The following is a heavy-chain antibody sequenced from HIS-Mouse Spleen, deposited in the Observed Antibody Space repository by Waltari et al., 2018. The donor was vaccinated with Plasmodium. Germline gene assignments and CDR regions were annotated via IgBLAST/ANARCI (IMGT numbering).Heavy chain of an antibody. Sequence: EVQLVESGGGLVQPGGSLRLSCAASGFTFSSYDMHWVRQATGKGLVWFSASGTAGDTYYPGSVNGRFTISRENAKNSLYLQMNSLRAGDTAVYYCARSGAGYYYYGMDVWGQGTTVTVSS. J-gene: IGHJ6*02. V-gene: IGHV3-13*01. CDR3: ARSGAGYYYYGMDV. CDR2: SGTAGDT. CDR1: GFTFSSYD.